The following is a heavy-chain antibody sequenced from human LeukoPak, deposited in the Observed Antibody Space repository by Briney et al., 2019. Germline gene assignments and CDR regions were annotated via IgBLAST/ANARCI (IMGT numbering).Heavy chain of an antibody. Sequence: GASVKVSCKASGYTFSGYFMHWVRQAPGQGLKWMGWINPNSGATNYAQKFQGRVTMTRDTSISTAYMELSRLTSDDTAVYYCARDLTGFDYWGQGALLTVSS. D-gene: IGHD7-27*01. CDR3: ARDLTGFDY. CDR2: INPNSGAT. CDR1: GYTFSGYF. V-gene: IGHV1-2*02. J-gene: IGHJ4*02.